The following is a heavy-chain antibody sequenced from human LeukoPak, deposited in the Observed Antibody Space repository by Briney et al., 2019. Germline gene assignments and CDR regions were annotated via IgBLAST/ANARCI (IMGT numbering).Heavy chain of an antibody. D-gene: IGHD1-20*01. V-gene: IGHV4-4*07. CDR3: ARELITKADAFDI. Sequence: SETLSLTRNVSGGSISNYYWNWIRQPAGKGLEWIGRFYARGNTNYNPSLKSRVTMSVDTSKNQLSLKLTSVTAADTAVYYCARELITKADAFDIWGQGTMVTVSS. J-gene: IGHJ3*02. CDR1: GGSISNYY. CDR2: FYARGNT.